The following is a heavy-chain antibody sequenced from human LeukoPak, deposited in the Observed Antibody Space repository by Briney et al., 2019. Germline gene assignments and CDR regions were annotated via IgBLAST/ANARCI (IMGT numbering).Heavy chain of an antibody. J-gene: IGHJ3*02. D-gene: IGHD3-3*01. V-gene: IGHV3-9*03. CDR2: ISWNSGSI. Sequence: GGSLRLSCAASGFTFDDYAMHWVRQAPGKGLEWVSGISWNSGSIGYADSVKGRFTISRDNAKNSLYLQMNSLRAEDIALYYCAKDSYYDFWSGFGAFDIWGQGTMVTVSS. CDR3: AKDSYYDFWSGFGAFDI. CDR1: GFTFDDYA.